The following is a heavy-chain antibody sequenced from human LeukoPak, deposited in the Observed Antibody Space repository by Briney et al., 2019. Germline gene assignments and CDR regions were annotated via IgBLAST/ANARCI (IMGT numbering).Heavy chain of an antibody. J-gene: IGHJ2*01. CDR3: ASGILGYWYFDL. CDR2: IYYSGST. Sequence: SETLSLTCTVSGGSISSGDYYWSWIRQPPGKGLEWIGYIYYSGSTYYNPSLKSRVTISVDTSKNQFSLKLSSVTAADTAVYYCASGILGYWYFDLWGRGTLVTVSS. CDR1: GGSISSGDYY. D-gene: IGHD1-26*01. V-gene: IGHV4-30-4*01.